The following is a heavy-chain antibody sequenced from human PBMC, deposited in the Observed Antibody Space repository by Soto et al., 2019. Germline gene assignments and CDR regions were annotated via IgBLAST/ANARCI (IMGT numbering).Heavy chain of an antibody. CDR3: AKDEYYYDSSGYSSAPFDY. V-gene: IGHV3-23*01. CDR1: GFTFSSYA. J-gene: IGHJ4*02. D-gene: IGHD3-22*01. Sequence: VQLLESGGGLVQPGGSLRLSCAASGFTFSSYAMSWVRQAPGKGLEWVSAISGSGGSTYYADSVKGRFTISRDNSKNTLYLQMNSLRAEDTAVYYCAKDEYYYDSSGYSSAPFDYWGQGTLVTVSS. CDR2: ISGSGGST.